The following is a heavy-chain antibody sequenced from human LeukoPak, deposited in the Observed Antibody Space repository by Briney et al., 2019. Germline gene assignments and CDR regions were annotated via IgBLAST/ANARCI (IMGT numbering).Heavy chain of an antibody. J-gene: IGHJ4*02. D-gene: IGHD6-19*01. V-gene: IGHV3-53*01. CDR2: IYSGGST. CDR1: GFTVRTNY. Sequence: GGSLRLSCAASGFTVRTNYMSCVRQAPGKGLEWVSVIYSGGSTYYADSVKGRFTISRDNSKNTLSLQMNSLRAEDTAVYYCARVYRAVAGSGYYFDYRGQGTLVTVSS. CDR3: ARVYRAVAGSGYYFDY.